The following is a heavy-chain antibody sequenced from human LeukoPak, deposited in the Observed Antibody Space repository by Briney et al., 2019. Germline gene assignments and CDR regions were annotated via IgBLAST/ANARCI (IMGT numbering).Heavy chain of an antibody. J-gene: IGHJ4*02. V-gene: IGHV4-61*02. Sequence: SETLSLTCTVSGVSISSGSYYWSWLRQPAGKGLEWIGRIYTRRSTNYNPSLESRLTISVDTSKNQFSLKLSSVTAADTAVYYCAREIGGYTYGYVPREVSYYFDYWGQGTLVTVSS. D-gene: IGHD5-18*01. CDR1: GVSISSGSYY. CDR3: AREIGGYTYGYVPREVSYYFDY. CDR2: IYTRRST.